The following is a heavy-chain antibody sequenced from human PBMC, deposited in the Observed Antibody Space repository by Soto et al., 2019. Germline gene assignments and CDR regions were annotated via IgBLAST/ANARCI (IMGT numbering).Heavy chain of an antibody. D-gene: IGHD2-21*01. V-gene: IGHV3-48*03. Sequence: VGSLRLSCTASGFDFSGSEMNWFRQAPGKGLEWVAYITGSGGVMFHADSVKGRFSISRDNAKNSLFLEMSDLTADDTGVYYCAKVAPSILGSPFWGQGTLVTVSS. CDR1: GFDFSGSE. CDR2: ITGSGGVM. J-gene: IGHJ4*02. CDR3: AKVAPSILGSPF.